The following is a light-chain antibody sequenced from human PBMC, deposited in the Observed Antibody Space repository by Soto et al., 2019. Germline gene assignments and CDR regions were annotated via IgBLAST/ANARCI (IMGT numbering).Light chain of an antibody. J-gene: IGLJ1*01. CDR1: ISDVGGYDY. CDR3: SSYSISTASL. V-gene: IGLV2-14*01. CDR2: EVS. Sequence: QSPLTQPDSVSGSPGQSTTISCTGTISDVGGYDYVSWYQLHPGKAPKLMVFEVSNRPSGVSYRFSGSKSGNTASLTISGLQAEDEADYFCSSYSISTASLFGTGTKVTVL.